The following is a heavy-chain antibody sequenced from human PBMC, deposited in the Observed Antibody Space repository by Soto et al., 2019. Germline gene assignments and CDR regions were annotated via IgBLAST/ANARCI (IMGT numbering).Heavy chain of an antibody. Sequence: GGSLRLSCAASGFIFSNAWINWVRQAPGKGLEWVGRIKSKADGGTTDFAAPVKGRFAISRDDSKNMMYMEMSSVTAADTAVYYCASDPPTTGPGYSYVQGDYWGQGTLVTVSS. D-gene: IGHD5-18*01. V-gene: IGHV3-15*07. CDR3: ASDPPTTGPGYSYVQGDY. CDR2: IKSKADGGTT. CDR1: GFIFSNAW. J-gene: IGHJ4*02.